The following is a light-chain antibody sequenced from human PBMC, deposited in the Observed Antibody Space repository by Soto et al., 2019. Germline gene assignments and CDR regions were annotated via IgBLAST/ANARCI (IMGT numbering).Light chain of an antibody. CDR2: AAS. Sequence: DIQMTQSPSSLSASVGDRVTITCRASQSISNNLIWYQQKPGKAPNVLINAASSLQSGVPSRFSGSGSGTDFTLTISSLQPEDFATYYCHQNNSVPRTFGQGTKVDIK. CDR1: QSISNN. V-gene: IGKV1-39*01. CDR3: HQNNSVPRT. J-gene: IGKJ2*01.